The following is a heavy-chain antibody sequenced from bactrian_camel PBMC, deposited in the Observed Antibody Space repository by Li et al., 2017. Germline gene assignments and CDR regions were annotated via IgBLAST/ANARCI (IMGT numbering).Heavy chain of an antibody. V-gene: IGHV3S55*01. Sequence: QLVESGGGSVQAGGSLTLSCAFSGNSVGSYCMAWFRQTPGKEREGVATIDSDFSTTYADSVKGRFTVSRDHAKATLDLEMNTLKPEDTAMYHCAAGPRRGPSCATWMKHYIDMDYRGKGTQVTVS. CDR1: GNSVGSYC. CDR2: IDSDFST. D-gene: IGHD1*01. J-gene: IGHJ7*01.